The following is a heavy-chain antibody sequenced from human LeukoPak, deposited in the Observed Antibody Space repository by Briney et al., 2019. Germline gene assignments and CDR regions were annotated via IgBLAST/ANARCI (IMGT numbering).Heavy chain of an antibody. CDR3: ARGSGYDLFDY. CDR1: GGSFSGYY. CDR2: INHSGST. J-gene: IGHJ4*02. V-gene: IGHV4-34*01. Sequence: SETLSLTCAVYGGSFSGYYWSWIRQPPGKGLEWIGEINHSGSTNYNPSLKSRVTISVDTPKNQFSLKLSSVTAADTAVYYCARGSGYDLFDYWGQGTLVTVSS. D-gene: IGHD5-12*01.